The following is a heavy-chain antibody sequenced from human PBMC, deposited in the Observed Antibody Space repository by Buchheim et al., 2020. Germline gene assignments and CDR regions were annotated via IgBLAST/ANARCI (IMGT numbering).Heavy chain of an antibody. V-gene: IGHV3-30*18. CDR1: GFTFSSYG. D-gene: IGHD2-2*01. Sequence: QVQLVESGGGVVQPGRSLRLSCAASGFTFSSYGMHWVRQAPGKGLEWVAVISYDGSNKYYADSVKGRFTISRDNSKNTLYLQMNSLRAEDTAVYYCAKDHIVVVPAGLGYMDVWGKGNT. J-gene: IGHJ6*03. CDR2: ISYDGSNK. CDR3: AKDHIVVVPAGLGYMDV.